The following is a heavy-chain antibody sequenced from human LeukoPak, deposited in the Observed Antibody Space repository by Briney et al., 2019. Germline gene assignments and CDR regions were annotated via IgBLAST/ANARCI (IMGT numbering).Heavy chain of an antibody. V-gene: IGHV3-48*01. Sequence: GGSLRLSCAASGFTFSSYSMNWVRQAPGKGLEWVSSISSSSSTIYYADSVKGRFTISRDNAKNSLYLQMNSLRAEDTAVYYCARDRRAARPVDYWGQGTLVTVSS. CDR3: ARDRRAARPVDY. CDR2: ISSSSSTI. J-gene: IGHJ4*02. CDR1: GFTFSSYS. D-gene: IGHD6-6*01.